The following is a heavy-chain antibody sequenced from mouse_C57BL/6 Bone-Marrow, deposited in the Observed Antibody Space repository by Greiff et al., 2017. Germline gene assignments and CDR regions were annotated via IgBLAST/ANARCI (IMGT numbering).Heavy chain of an antibody. CDR1: GYTFTSYT. CDR3: VYSNWDEGGY. D-gene: IGHD4-1*02. V-gene: IGHV1-4*01. J-gene: IGHJ2*01. CDR2: INPSSGYT. Sequence: VQLQQSGAELARPGASVKMSCKASGYTFTSYTLPWVKQRPGQGLEWIGYINPSSGYTKYNQKFKDKATLTADKSSSTAYMQLSSLTSEDSAVYYCVYSNWDEGGYWGQGTTLTVSS.